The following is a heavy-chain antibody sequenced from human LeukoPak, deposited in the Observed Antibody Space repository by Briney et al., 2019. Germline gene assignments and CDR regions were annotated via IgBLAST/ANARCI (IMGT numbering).Heavy chain of an antibody. D-gene: IGHD2-15*01. CDR3: ASGGSFNY. V-gene: IGHV3-23*01. J-gene: IGHJ4*02. CDR2: INGGGDSR. Sequence: PSGGSLRLSCAASGFTFSSYAMSWVRRAPGKGLEWVSSINGGGDSRYSADSVKGRFTISRDNSKNTLYLQMNGLRAEDTAVYYCASGGSFNYWGQGTLVTVSS. CDR1: GFTFSSYA.